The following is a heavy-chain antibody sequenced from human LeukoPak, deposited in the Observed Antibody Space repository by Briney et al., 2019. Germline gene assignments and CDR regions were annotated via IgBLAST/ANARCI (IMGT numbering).Heavy chain of an antibody. CDR1: GFTFSSYE. D-gene: IGHD3-9*01. CDR3: ARGCDILTGPPGPDAFDI. Sequence: GGSLRLSCAASGFTFSSYEMNWVRQAPGKGLEWVSYISSSSSTIYYADSVKGRFTISRDNAKNSLYLQMNSLRAEDTAVYYCARGCDILTGPPGPDAFDIWGQGTMVTVSS. CDR2: ISSSSSTI. J-gene: IGHJ3*02. V-gene: IGHV3-48*03.